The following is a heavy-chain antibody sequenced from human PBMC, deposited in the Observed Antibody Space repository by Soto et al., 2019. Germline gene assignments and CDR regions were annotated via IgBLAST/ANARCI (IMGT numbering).Heavy chain of an antibody. CDR1: GYTFTSYA. D-gene: IGHD2-15*01. CDR2: INAGNGNT. Sequence: QVQLVQSGAEVKKPGASVKVSCKASGYTFTSYAMHWVRQAPGQRLEWMGWINAGNGNTKYSQKFQGRVTITRDTSASTTYRDVSSLRSEDTAVYYCARGPGGPDGPGDYWGQGTLVTVSS. CDR3: ARGPGGPDGPGDY. J-gene: IGHJ4*02. V-gene: IGHV1-3*01.